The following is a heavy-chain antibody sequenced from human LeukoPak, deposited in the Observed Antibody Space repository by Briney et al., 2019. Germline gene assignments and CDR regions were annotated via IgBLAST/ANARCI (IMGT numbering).Heavy chain of an antibody. Sequence: KASETLSLTCAVYGGSFSGYYWSWIRQPPGKGLEWIGEINHSGSTNYNPSLKSRVTISADTSKNQFSLKLSSVTAADTAVYYCARGYDSSRGYFDYWGQGTLVTVSS. J-gene: IGHJ4*02. CDR2: INHSGST. V-gene: IGHV4-34*01. D-gene: IGHD3-22*01. CDR1: GGSFSGYY. CDR3: ARGYDSSRGYFDY.